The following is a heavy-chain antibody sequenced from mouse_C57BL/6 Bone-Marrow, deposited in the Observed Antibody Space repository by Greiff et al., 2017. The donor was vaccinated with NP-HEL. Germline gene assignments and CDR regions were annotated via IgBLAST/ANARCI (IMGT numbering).Heavy chain of an antibody. V-gene: IGHV14-4*01. J-gene: IGHJ2*01. CDR2: IDPEKGDT. Sequence: VQLKESGAELVRPGASVKLSCTASGFNIQDDYMHWVKQRPEQGLEWIGWIDPEKGDTEYASKFPGKATIAADTSTNTAYLQLSSLPSADTAVYDCTNGSLFDYWGQGTTLTVSS. D-gene: IGHD1-1*01. CDR3: TNGSLFDY. CDR1: GFNIQDDY.